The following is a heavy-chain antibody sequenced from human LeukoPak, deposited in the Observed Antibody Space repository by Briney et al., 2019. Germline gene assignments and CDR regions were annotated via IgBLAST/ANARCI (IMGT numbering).Heavy chain of an antibody. J-gene: IGHJ3*02. Sequence: PGGSLRLSCAASGFTFSSYAMSWVRQAPGKGLEWVSAISGSGGSTYYADSVKGRFTISRDNSKNTLYLQMNSLRAEDTAVYYRAKVRRSSGWYRGAFDIWGQGTMVTVSS. V-gene: IGHV3-23*01. CDR3: AKVRRSSGWYRGAFDI. CDR2: ISGSGGST. D-gene: IGHD6-19*01. CDR1: GFTFSSYA.